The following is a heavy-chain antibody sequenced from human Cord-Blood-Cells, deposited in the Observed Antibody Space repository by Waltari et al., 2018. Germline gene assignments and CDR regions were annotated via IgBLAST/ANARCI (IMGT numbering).Heavy chain of an antibody. CDR1: GGSFSGYY. V-gene: IGHV4-34*01. Sequence: QVQLQQWGAGLLKPSETLSLTCAVYGGSFSGYYWSWIRQPPGKGLEWIGEINHSGSNNYNPSLKGRVTISVDTSKNQFSLKLSSVTAADTAVYYCAREVVVAATPGGAFDIWGQGTMVTVSS. CDR2: INHSGSN. CDR3: AREVVVAATPGGAFDI. J-gene: IGHJ3*02. D-gene: IGHD2-15*01.